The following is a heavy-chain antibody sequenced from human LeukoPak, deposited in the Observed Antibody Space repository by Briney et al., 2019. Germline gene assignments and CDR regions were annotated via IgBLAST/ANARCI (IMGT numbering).Heavy chain of an antibody. Sequence: QPGGSLRLSCAASGFTFSSYEMNWVRQAPGKGLEWVSYISSSGSTIYYADSVKGRFTLSRDNAKNSLFLQMNSLRVDDSAMYFCARAQELDYWGQGTLVTVSS. V-gene: IGHV3-48*03. CDR1: GFTFSSYE. CDR2: ISSSGSTI. J-gene: IGHJ4*02. CDR3: ARAQELDY.